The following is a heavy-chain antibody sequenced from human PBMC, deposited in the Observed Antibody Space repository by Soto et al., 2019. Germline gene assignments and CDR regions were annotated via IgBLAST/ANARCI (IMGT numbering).Heavy chain of an antibody. D-gene: IGHD2-21*02. J-gene: IGHJ5*02. Sequence: SETLSLTCTVSGGSITDCSWVWIRQPAGKGLEWIGRIFSSGSTNYNPSLKGRITMSLDTSKNQFSLKLNSATATDTAVYFCARDQGVVVTADNWFDPWGQGILVTVSS. V-gene: IGHV4-4*07. CDR3: ARDQGVVVTADNWFDP. CDR1: GGSITDCS. CDR2: IFSSGST.